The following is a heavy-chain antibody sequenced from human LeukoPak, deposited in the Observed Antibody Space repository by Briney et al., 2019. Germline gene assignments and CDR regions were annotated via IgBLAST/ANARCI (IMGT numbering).Heavy chain of an antibody. V-gene: IGHV5-10-1*01. CDR2: VDPTDSDV. Sequence: PGESLKISCKGSGFIFNTYWISWVRQMPGKGLEWMGIVDPTDSDVDYSPSFQGHVTISSDTSTSTVYLQWSSLKASDTAVYYCARRARYHSSFPLDFWGQGTQAIVSS. D-gene: IGHD6-13*01. J-gene: IGHJ4*02. CDR3: ARRARYHSSFPLDF. CDR1: GFIFNTYW.